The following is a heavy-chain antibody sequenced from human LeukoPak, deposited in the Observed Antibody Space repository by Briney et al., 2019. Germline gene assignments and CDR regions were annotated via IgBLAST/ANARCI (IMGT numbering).Heavy chain of an antibody. Sequence: SETLSLTCTVSGGSISSYYWSWIRQPPGKGLEWIGYIYYSGSTTYNPSLKSRVTISVDTSKNQFSLKLSSVTAADTPVYYCASSGDWLLPPALENWGQGTLVTVSS. CDR3: ASSGDWLLPPALEN. CDR2: IYYSGST. CDR1: GGSISSYY. D-gene: IGHD3-9*01. V-gene: IGHV4-59*08. J-gene: IGHJ4*02.